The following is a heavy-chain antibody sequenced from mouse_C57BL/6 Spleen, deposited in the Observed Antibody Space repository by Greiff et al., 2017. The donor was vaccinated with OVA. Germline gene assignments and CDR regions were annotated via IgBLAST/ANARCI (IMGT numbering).Heavy chain of an antibody. V-gene: IGHV1-15*01. Sequence: QVQLQQSGAELVRPGASVTLSCKASGYTFTDYEMHWVKQTPVHGLEWIGAIDPETGGTAYNQKFKGKAILTADKSSSTAYMELRSLTSEDSAVYYCTRSPPYYGSSYEAMDYWGQGTSVTVSS. CDR2: IDPETGGT. D-gene: IGHD1-1*01. CDR3: TRSPPYYGSSYEAMDY. J-gene: IGHJ4*01. CDR1: GYTFTDYE.